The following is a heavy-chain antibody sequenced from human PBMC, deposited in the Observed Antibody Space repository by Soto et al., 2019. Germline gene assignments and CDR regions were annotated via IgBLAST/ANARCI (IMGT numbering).Heavy chain of an antibody. CDR2: IYYSGSP. CDR1: GGSISSGGYY. Sequence: LSLTCTVSGGSISSGGYYWSWIRQHPGKGLEWIGYIYYSGSPYYNPSLKSRVTISVDTSKNQFSLKLSSVTAADTAVYYCARDTYYYDSSGYKTLGMDVWGQGTTVTVSS. D-gene: IGHD3-22*01. CDR3: ARDTYYYDSSGYKTLGMDV. J-gene: IGHJ6*02. V-gene: IGHV4-31*03.